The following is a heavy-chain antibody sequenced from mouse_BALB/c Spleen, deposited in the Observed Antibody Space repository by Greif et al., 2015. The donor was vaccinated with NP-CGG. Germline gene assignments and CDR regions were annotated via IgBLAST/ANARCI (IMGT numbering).Heavy chain of an antibody. D-gene: IGHD2-3*01. Sequence: EVKLMESGGGLVEPGGSLKLSCAASGFTFSSYAMSWVRQSPEKRLEWVAEISSGGSYTYYPDTVTGRFTISRDNAKNTLYLEMSSLRSEDTAMYYCARDDGYYAMDYWGQGTSVTVSS. V-gene: IGHV5-9-4*01. CDR1: GFTFSSYA. J-gene: IGHJ4*01. CDR2: ISSGGSYT. CDR3: ARDDGYYAMDY.